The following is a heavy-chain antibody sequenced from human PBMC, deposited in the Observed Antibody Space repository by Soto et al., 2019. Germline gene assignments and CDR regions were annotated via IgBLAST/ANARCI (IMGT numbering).Heavy chain of an antibody. Sequence: QVQLVQSGAEVKKPGSSVKVSCKASGGTFRSYAISWLRQAPGPGLAWMGGIIPILGTANYAPKFQDRVTITADESTSTAYMELSSRRSEDTAVYYCARVTPDSGWFDFDYWGKGTRGTVSS. V-gene: IGHV1-69*01. D-gene: IGHD6-19*01. CDR2: IIPILGTA. J-gene: IGHJ4*02. CDR3: ARVTPDSGWFDFDY. CDR1: GGTFRSYA.